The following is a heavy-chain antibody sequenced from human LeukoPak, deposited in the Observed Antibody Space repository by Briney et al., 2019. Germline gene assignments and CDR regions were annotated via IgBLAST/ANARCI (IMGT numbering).Heavy chain of an antibody. J-gene: IGHJ6*03. D-gene: IGHD5-18*01. CDR2: IYPGDSDT. V-gene: IGHV5-51*01. CDR3: VRQGSGYSPTYYYYMDV. CDR1: GYSFTSYW. Sequence: GESLNISCKGSGYSFTSYWIGWVRQVPRKGREWIGMIYPGDSDTRYRPSSQGQVTISADKSTSTAYLQWSSLMAAGPALYFCVRQGSGYSPTYYYYMDVWGKGTTVTISS.